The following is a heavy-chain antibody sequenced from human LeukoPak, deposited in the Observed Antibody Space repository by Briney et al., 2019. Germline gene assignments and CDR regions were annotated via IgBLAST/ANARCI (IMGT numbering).Heavy chain of an antibody. V-gene: IGHV3-33*01. J-gene: IGHJ4*02. CDR3: ASTSGWYEPIDY. CDR1: GFTFRRYG. CDR2: IWYDGSNK. Sequence: GGSLRLFCAASGFTFRRYGVQWAREAPGKGLEGVAVIWYDGSNKYYADSVKGRFTISRDNSKNTLYLQMNSLRAEDTAVYYCASTSGWYEPIDYWGQGTLVTVSS. D-gene: IGHD6-19*01.